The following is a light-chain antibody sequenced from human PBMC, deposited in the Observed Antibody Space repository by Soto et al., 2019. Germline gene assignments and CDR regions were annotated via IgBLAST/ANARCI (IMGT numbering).Light chain of an antibody. CDR1: QSISTY. Sequence: DIQMTQSPSSLSSAVGDRVTITCRSSQSISTYFSCYQHIPGKPPKLLIFFASNLQSGITSRFSGIGARPDFTLTISSLQPEAFATYYCLQSYSTPPSFGGGTRLEI. V-gene: IGKV1-39*01. CDR3: LQSYSTPPS. J-gene: IGKJ4*01. CDR2: FAS.